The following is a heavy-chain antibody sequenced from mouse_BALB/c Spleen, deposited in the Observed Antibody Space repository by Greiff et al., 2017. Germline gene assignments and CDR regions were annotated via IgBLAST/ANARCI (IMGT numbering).Heavy chain of an antibody. V-gene: IGHV1-15*01. D-gene: IGHD2-1*01. J-gene: IGHJ4*01. CDR1: GYTFTDYE. Sequence: VQLQESGAELVRPGASVTLSCKASGYTFTDYEMHWVKQTPVHGLEWIGAIDPETGGTAYNQKFKGKATLTADKSSSTAYMELRSLTSEDSAVYYCTRKGNYDAMDYWGQGTSVTVSS. CDR2: IDPETGGT. CDR3: TRKGNYDAMDY.